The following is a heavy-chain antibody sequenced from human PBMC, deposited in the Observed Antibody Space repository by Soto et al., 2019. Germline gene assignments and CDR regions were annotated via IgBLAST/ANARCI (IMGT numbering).Heavy chain of an antibody. Sequence: GGSLRLSCAPSGFSFNSYAMNWVRQAPGKGLEWVAAISGSGGDTYYADSLRGRFSISRDNSKNTLYLQLNSLSPAATAVFYCTGRPPWREFDPWGQGTPVTVSS. V-gene: IGHV3-23*01. D-gene: IGHD3-3*01. CDR1: GFSFNSYA. J-gene: IGHJ5*02. CDR2: ISGSGGDT. CDR3: TGRPPWREFDP.